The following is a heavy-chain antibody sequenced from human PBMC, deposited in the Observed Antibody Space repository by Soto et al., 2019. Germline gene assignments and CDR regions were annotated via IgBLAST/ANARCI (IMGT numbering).Heavy chain of an antibody. J-gene: IGHJ5*02. V-gene: IGHV3-23*01. D-gene: IGHD6-6*01. CDR3: AQNEQLGLYNWLDH. Sequence: EVQLLESGGGLVQPGGSLRLSCAASGFTFSNYAMSWDRQAPGKGLEWVSAISGSGGSTYYPDSVKGRFTISRDNSKNALYLQRNSLSAEDTAVYYCAQNEQLGLYNWLDHWGQGTLVIVSS. CDR1: GFTFSNYA. CDR2: ISGSGGST.